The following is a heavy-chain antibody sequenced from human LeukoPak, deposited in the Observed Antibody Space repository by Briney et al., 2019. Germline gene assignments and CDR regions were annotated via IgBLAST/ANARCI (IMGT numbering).Heavy chain of an antibody. J-gene: IGHJ4*02. CDR3: AKRSSEWVRSLNLYFDY. D-gene: IGHD5-12*01. Sequence: ASVKVFCKASGYTFTSYDINWVRQATGQGLEWMGWMNPNSGNTGYAQKFQGRVTMTRNTSISTAYMELSSLRSEDTAVYYCAKRSSEWVRSLNLYFDYWGQGTLVTVSS. V-gene: IGHV1-8*01. CDR1: GYTFTSYD. CDR2: MNPNSGNT.